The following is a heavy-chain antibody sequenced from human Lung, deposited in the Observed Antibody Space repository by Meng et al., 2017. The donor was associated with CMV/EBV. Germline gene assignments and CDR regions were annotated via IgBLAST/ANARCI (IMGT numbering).Heavy chain of an antibody. Sequence: QVQLGQSGAEVKKPGASVKVSCXXXXYTLTSYAMHWVRQAPGQRFEWMGWINAGNGNTKYSQRFQGRVTITRDTSASTAYMELSSLRSEDMTVYYCARAGYDSSGYYPQPFDYWGQGTRVTVSS. D-gene: IGHD3-22*01. CDR2: INAGNGNT. V-gene: IGHV1-3*01. CDR1: XYTLTSYA. J-gene: IGHJ4*02. CDR3: ARAGYDSSGYYPQPFDY.